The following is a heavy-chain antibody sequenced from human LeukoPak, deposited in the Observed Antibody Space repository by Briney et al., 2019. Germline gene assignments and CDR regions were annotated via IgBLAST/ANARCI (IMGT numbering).Heavy chain of an antibody. Sequence: PSETLSLTCTVSGVSISSYYWSWIRQPAGKGLEWIGRIYTSGSTNYNPSLKSRVTMSVDTSKNQFSLKLSSVTAADTAVYYCARVSIAAGADWFDPWGQGTLVTVSS. V-gene: IGHV4-4*07. CDR3: ARVSIAAGADWFDP. CDR2: IYTSGST. D-gene: IGHD6-13*01. CDR1: GVSISSYY. J-gene: IGHJ5*02.